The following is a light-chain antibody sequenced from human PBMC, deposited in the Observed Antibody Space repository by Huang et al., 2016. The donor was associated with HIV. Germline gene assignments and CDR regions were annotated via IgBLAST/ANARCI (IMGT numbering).Light chain of an antibody. Sequence: EIIMTQSPATLSVSPGERATLSCRASQSVNTNSAWYQQKPGQAPRLLIFGASKRATGIPARFSGRGSGTEFTLTISSLQSEDFAVYFCQQYDTPPTTFGPGTKVDI. CDR2: GAS. CDR3: QQYDTPPTT. J-gene: IGKJ3*01. CDR1: QSVNTN. V-gene: IGKV3-15*01.